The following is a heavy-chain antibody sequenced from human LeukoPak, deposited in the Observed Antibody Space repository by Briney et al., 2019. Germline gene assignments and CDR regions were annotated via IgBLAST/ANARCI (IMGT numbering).Heavy chain of an antibody. CDR1: GFTFSSYA. CDR2: ISGSGGSI. V-gene: IGHV3-23*01. J-gene: IGHJ4*02. CDR3: AKEVSSSPNFDY. D-gene: IGHD6-13*01. Sequence: GGSLRLSCAASGFTFSSYAMSWVRQAPGKGLEWVSSISGSGGSIYYADSVKGRLTISRDNSKNTLYLQMNSLRAEDTAVYYCAKEVSSSPNFDYWGQGTLVTVSS.